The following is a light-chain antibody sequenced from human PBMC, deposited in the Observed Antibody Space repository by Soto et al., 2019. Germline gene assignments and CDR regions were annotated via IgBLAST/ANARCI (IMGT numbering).Light chain of an antibody. CDR1: SGSVSITSY. V-gene: IGLV8-61*01. J-gene: IGLJ3*02. CDR2: STN. Sequence: QAVVTQEPSISVSPGGTVTLTCGLTSGSVSITSYPSWFQQTPGQAPRTLIYSTNTRSSGVSDRFSGSILGGKAALTITGAQAADEYDYYCALYLGGGITVFGGGTQLTVL. CDR3: ALYLGGGITV.